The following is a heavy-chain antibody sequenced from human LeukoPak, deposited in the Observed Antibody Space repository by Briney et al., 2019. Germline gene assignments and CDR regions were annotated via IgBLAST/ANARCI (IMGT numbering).Heavy chain of an antibody. D-gene: IGHD1-26*01. CDR3: SRGGSPPEARGDVFDI. V-gene: IGHV3-74*01. J-gene: IGHJ3*02. CDR2: INGDGSNT. CDR1: GFTFSRYA. Sequence: GGSLRLSCAASGFTFSRYAMSWVRQAPGKGLVWVSRINGDGSNTRYADSVKGRFTISRDNAKNSLYLQMNSLRAEDTAVYYCSRGGSPPEARGDVFDIWGQGTMVSVSS.